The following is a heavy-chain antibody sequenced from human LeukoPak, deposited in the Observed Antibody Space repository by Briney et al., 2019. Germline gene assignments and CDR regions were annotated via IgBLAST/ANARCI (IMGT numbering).Heavy chain of an antibody. CDR3: ARAYQPLGGLPLPDY. V-gene: IGHV7-4-1*02. Sequence: GASVKVSCKASGYSFTTYAMNWLRQAPGQGLEWMGWINPNTGNPTYAPGFTGRFVFSLDTSVSTAYLQISGLKADDTAVYYCARAYQPLGGLPLPDYWGQGTLVSVSS. J-gene: IGHJ4*02. D-gene: IGHD3-16*02. CDR1: GYSFTTYA. CDR2: INPNTGNP.